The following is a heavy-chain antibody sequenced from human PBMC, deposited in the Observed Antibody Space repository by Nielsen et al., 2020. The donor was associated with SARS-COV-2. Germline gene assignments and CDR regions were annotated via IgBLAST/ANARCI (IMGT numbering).Heavy chain of an antibody. Sequence: SETLSLTCTVSGGSISSGSYYWSWIRQPPGKGLEWIGYIYYSGSTNYNPSLKSRVTISVDTSKNQFSLKLSSVTAADTAVYYCARDPMVGSFDYWGQGTLVTVSS. CDR2: IYYSGST. CDR3: ARDPMVGSFDY. CDR1: GGSISSGSYY. D-gene: IGHD3-10*02. J-gene: IGHJ4*02. V-gene: IGHV4-61*01.